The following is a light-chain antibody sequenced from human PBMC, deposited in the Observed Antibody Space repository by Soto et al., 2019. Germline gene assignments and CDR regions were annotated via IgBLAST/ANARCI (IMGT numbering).Light chain of an antibody. Sequence: EIVMTQSPATLSLSPGERATLSCRARQSVSSYLAWYQQKPGQAPRLLIYDASNRATGIPARFSGSGSGTDFTLTISSLEPEEFAVYYCQQRSKLPLTFGGGTKVETK. CDR3: QQRSKLPLT. V-gene: IGKV3-11*01. J-gene: IGKJ4*01. CDR2: DAS. CDR1: QSVSSY.